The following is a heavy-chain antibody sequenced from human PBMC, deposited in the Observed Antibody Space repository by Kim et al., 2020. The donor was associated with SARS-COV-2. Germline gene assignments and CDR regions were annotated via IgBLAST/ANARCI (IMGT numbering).Heavy chain of an antibody. CDR3: ARQGGDYYYDSSGYGY. V-gene: IGHV4-61*07. J-gene: IGHJ4*02. D-gene: IGHD3-22*01. Sequence: SLKSRVTISVDTSKNQFSLKLSSVTAADTAVYYCARQGGDYYYDSSGYGYWGQGTLVTVSS.